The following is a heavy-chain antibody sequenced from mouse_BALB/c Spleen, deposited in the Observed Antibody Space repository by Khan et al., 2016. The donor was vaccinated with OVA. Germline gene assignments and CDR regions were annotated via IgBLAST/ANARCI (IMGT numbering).Heavy chain of an antibody. V-gene: IGHV1S135*01. CDR1: GYSFTNYY. Sequence: VQLKQSGPELMKPGASVKISCKASGYSFTNYYIHWVKQSHGQSLEWLGYIDPFNGGTTYNQKFKGTATLTVDKSSSTAYMHLNTLTSEDSAVYYCTRLGTTGWFTYWGQGTLVTVSA. D-gene: IGHD2-13*01. CDR2: IDPFNGGT. CDR3: TRLGTTGWFTY. J-gene: IGHJ3*01.